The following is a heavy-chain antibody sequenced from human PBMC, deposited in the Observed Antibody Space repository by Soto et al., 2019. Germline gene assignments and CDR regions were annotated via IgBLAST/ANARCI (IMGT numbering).Heavy chain of an antibody. CDR2: IYYTGNT. CDR3: VRVEMYAGECNPNSDR. V-gene: IGHV4-39*01. CDR1: GDSLRISYHY. Sequence: SETLSLTCTVSGDSLRISYHYWGWIRQLPGKGLEWIGSIYYTGNTYYNPSLKSRVSISVDMATNEISLRLRAESIADTAVYSCVRVEMYAGECNPNSDRWGQGALVTVSS. J-gene: IGHJ5*02. D-gene: IGHD2-8*01.